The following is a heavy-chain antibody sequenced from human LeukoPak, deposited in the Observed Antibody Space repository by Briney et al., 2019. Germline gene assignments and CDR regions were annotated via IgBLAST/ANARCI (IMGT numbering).Heavy chain of an antibody. J-gene: IGHJ4*02. D-gene: IGHD3-22*01. CDR2: IIPSGHTT. V-gene: IGHV3-23*01. CDR3: ARTYYYDSSGYYFDY. Sequence: GGSLRLSCAASGFTFSSYGMHWVRQAPGKGLEWVSGIIPSGHTTYYVDSVRGRFTISRDNSRNTLYLQMNSLRAEDTAVYYCARTYYYDSSGYYFDYWGQGTLVTVSS. CDR1: GFTFSSYG.